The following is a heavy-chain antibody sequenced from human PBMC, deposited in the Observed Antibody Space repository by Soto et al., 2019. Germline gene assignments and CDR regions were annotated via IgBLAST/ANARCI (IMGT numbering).Heavy chain of an antibody. V-gene: IGHV4-34*01. Sequence: QVQLQQWGAGLLKPSETLSLTCAVYGGSFSGYYWSWIRQPPGKGLEWIGEINHSGSTNYNPSLKSRVTISVATSKNQFSLKLSSVTAADTAVYYCASLQRARRIVGANWFDPWGQGTLVTVSS. CDR2: INHSGST. CDR3: ASLQRARRIVGANWFDP. J-gene: IGHJ5*02. CDR1: GGSFSGYY. D-gene: IGHD1-26*01.